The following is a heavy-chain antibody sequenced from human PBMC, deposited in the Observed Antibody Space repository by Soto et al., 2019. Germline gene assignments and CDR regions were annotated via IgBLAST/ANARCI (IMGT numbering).Heavy chain of an antibody. D-gene: IGHD6-13*01. V-gene: IGHV3-64D*06. CDR1: GFTFSSYA. Sequence: GGSLGLSCSASGFTFSSYAMHWVRQAPGKGLEYVSAISSNGGSTYYADSVKGRFTISRDNSKNTLYLQMSSLRAEDTAVYYCVKGRIADPSRLQHWGQGTLVTVSS. CDR3: VKGRIADPSRLQH. CDR2: ISSNGGST. J-gene: IGHJ1*01.